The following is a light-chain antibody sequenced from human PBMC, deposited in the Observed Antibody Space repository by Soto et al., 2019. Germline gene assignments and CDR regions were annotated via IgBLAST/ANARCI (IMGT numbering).Light chain of an antibody. Sequence: QSALTQPASVSGSPGQSITISCTGTINDVGTYNLVSWFQQHPGKAPKLMIYEVTERPSGVSNRFSGSKSGNAASLTISGLQAEDETAYYCFSYTSSGTYVFGTGTKVTVL. CDR2: EVT. CDR3: FSYTSSGTYV. J-gene: IGLJ1*01. CDR1: INDVGTYNL. V-gene: IGLV2-14*02.